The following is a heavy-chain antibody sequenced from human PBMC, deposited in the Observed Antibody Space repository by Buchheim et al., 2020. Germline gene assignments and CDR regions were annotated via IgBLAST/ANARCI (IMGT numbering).Heavy chain of an antibody. Sequence: QVQLVESGGGVVQPGRSLRLSCAASGFTFSYYGMDWVRQAPGKGLEWVALISYDGSKQSYADSVKGRFTISRDNSMNTLYLQMNSLGTEDTAVYYCAKEVGSSNWRSHYHYGLDVWGQGTT. J-gene: IGHJ6*02. CDR1: GFTFSYYG. D-gene: IGHD6-13*01. CDR3: AKEVGSSNWRSHYHYGLDV. V-gene: IGHV3-30*18. CDR2: ISYDGSKQ.